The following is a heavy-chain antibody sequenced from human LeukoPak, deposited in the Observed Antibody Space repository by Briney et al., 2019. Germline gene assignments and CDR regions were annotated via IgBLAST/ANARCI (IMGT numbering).Heavy chain of an antibody. V-gene: IGHV4-59*08. J-gene: IGHJ4*02. Sequence: PSETLSLTCTVSGGSISNYYWSWIRQPPGKGLEYIGHIYYSGSTNYNPSLKSRVTISVDSSRNQFSLKLTSVTAADTAVYYCARRGYCSGSSSYLFAYWGQGTLVTVSA. CDR2: IYYSGST. CDR3: ARRGYCSGSSSYLFAY. CDR1: GGSISNYY. D-gene: IGHD2-15*01.